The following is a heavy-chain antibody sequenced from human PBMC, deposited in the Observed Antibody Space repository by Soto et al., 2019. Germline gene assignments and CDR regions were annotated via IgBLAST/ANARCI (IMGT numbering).Heavy chain of an antibody. CDR1: GFTFSSYG. J-gene: IGHJ4*02. CDR2: ISYDGSNK. V-gene: IGHV3-30*03. Sequence: QVQLVESGGGVVQPGRSLRLSCAASGFTFSSYGMHWVRQAPGKGLEWVALISYDGSNKFYADSVKGRFTISRDNSKNTLYLQMSSLRAEDTAVYYCAGGQYYFDYCGQGTVVSVSS. D-gene: IGHD2-15*01. CDR3: AGGQYYFDY.